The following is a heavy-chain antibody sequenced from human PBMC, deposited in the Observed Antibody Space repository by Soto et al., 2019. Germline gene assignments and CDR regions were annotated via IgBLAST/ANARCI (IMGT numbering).Heavy chain of an antibody. CDR3: ARLNSASYYFDY. J-gene: IGHJ4*02. Sequence: PSETLYLTCTVSGGSISSYYWSWIRQPPGKGLEWIGYIYYSGSTNYNPSLKSRVTISVDTSKNQFSLKLSSVTAADTAVYYCARLNSASYYFDYWGQGTLVTVSS. CDR2: IYYSGST. V-gene: IGHV4-59*08. CDR1: GGSISSYY.